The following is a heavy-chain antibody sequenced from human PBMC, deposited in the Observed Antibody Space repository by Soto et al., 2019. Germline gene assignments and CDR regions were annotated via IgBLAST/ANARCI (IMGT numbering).Heavy chain of an antibody. J-gene: IGHJ6*02. Sequence: ASVKVSCKASGGTFSSYAISWVRQAPGQGLEWMGGIIPIFGTANYAQKFQGRVTITADESTSTAYMELSSLRSEDTAVYYCARDPITFFGVVISPGRYGMDVWGHGTTVTVSS. CDR1: GGTFSSYA. CDR3: ARDPITFFGVVISPGRYGMDV. CDR2: IIPIFGTA. V-gene: IGHV1-69*13. D-gene: IGHD3-3*01.